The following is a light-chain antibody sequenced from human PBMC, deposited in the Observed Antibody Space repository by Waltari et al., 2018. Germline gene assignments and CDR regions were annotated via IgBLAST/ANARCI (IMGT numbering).Light chain of an antibody. CDR2: DVN. V-gene: IGLV2-11*01. CDR1: TSDVGGYNY. J-gene: IGLJ2*01. Sequence: QSALTQPRSVSGSPGQSVTVPCTGTTSDVGGYNYVSVYQQHPGKAPKLIIYDVNKRPSGVPDRFSGSKSGNKASLTVSGLQAEDEADYYCCSYAGTFGVIFGGGTKLTVL. CDR3: CSYAGTFGVI.